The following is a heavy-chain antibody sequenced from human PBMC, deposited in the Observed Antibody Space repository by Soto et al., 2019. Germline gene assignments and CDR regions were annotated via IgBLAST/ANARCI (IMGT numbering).Heavy chain of an antibody. Sequence: SETLSLTCTVSGGSISSYYCSWIRQPPGKGLEWIGYIYYSGSTNYNPSLKSRVTISVDTSKNQFSLKPSSVTAADTAVYYCARGAGGYSYGVYGMDVWGQGTTVTVSS. D-gene: IGHD5-18*01. CDR3: ARGAGGYSYGVYGMDV. CDR1: GGSISSYY. J-gene: IGHJ6*02. CDR2: IYYSGST. V-gene: IGHV4-59*01.